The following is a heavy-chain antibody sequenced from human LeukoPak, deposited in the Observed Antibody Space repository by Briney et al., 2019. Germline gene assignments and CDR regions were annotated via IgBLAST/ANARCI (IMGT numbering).Heavy chain of an antibody. Sequence: PSETLSLTCAVYGGSFSGYYWSWIRQPPGKGLEWIGEINHSGSTNYNPSLKSRVTMSVDTSKNQFSLKLSSVTAADTAVYYCASSSTYYYDSSGYYLFDYWGQGTLVTVSS. J-gene: IGHJ4*02. V-gene: IGHV4-34*01. CDR1: GGSFSGYY. CDR2: INHSGST. D-gene: IGHD3-22*01. CDR3: ASSSTYYYDSSGYYLFDY.